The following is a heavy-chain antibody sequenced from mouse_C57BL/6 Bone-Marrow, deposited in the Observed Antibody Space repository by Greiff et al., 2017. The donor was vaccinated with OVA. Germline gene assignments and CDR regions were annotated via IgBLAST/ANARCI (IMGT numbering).Heavy chain of an antibody. CDR3: GYGSSYDWYFDV. CDR2: IDPSDSYT. V-gene: IGHV1-69*01. CDR1: GYTFTSYW. J-gene: IGHJ1*03. D-gene: IGHD1-1*01. Sequence: QVQLQQPGAELVMPGASVKLSCKASGYTFTSYWMHWVKQRPGQGLEWIGEIDPSDSYTNYNQKFKGKSTLTVDKSSSTAYMQLSSLTSEDSAVYYCGYGSSYDWYFDVWGTGTTVTVSS.